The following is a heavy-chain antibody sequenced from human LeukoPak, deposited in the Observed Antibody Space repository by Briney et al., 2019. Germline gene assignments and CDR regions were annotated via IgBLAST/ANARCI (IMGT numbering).Heavy chain of an antibody. CDR1: GFTVSSNY. CDR2: IYSGGST. J-gene: IGHJ4*02. Sequence: PGGSLRLSCAASGFTVSSNYMSWVRQAPGKGLEWVSVIYSGGSTYYADSVKGRFTISRDNSKNTLYLQMHSLRAEDTVVYYCARTSIDYYYDSSGYYLDYWGQGTLVTVSS. CDR3: ARTSIDYYYDSSGYYLDY. V-gene: IGHV3-53*01. D-gene: IGHD3-22*01.